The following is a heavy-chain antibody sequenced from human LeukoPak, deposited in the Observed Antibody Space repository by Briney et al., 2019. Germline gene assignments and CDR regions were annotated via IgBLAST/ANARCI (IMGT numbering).Heavy chain of an antibody. CDR1: GGSFSGYY. V-gene: IGHV4-34*01. CDR2: TNHSGST. Sequence: SETLSLTCAVYGGSFSGYYWSWIRQPPGKGLEWIGETNHSGSTNYNPSLKSRVTISVDTSKNQFSLKLSSVTAADTAVYYCARGTPPLDIVVVTAIPSSAPFDYWGQGTLVTVSS. D-gene: IGHD2-21*02. CDR3: ARGTPPLDIVVVTAIPSSAPFDY. J-gene: IGHJ4*02.